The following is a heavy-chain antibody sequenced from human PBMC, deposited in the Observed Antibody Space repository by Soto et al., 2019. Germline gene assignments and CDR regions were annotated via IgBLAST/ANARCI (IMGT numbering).Heavy chain of an antibody. CDR2: MYNTGST. J-gene: IGHJ6*02. V-gene: IGHV4-59*01. Sequence: SETLSLTCTVSGGSISGYYWSWIRQPPGEGLEWIGYMYNTGSTVYNPSFKSRVTISVDTSKNQFSLKLNSVTAADTAVYYCARDLWGYCGTDCYPLDVWGQGTTVTVSS. CDR1: GGSISGYY. CDR3: ARDLWGYCGTDCYPLDV. D-gene: IGHD2-21*02.